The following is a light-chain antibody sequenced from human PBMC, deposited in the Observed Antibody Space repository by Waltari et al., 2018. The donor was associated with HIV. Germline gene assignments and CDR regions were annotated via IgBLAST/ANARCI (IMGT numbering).Light chain of an antibody. CDR3: SSYGDSLRVL. J-gene: IGLJ3*02. V-gene: IGLV2-8*01. Sequence: QSALPQPPSASGYLGQSVTISCTGSSRDIGPHYSVSWFQQHPRSSPKLLLYEVTRRPSTVSDRFSGSRSGSTAFLTVAGLQPDDEATYFCSSYGDSLRVLFGGGTNVTVL. CDR2: EVT. CDR1: SRDIGPHYS.